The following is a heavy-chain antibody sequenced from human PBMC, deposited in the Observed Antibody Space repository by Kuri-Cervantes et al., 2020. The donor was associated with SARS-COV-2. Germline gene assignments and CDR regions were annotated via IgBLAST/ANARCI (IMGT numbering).Heavy chain of an antibody. Sequence: GGSLRLSCAASGFTFSSYGMHWVRQALGKGLEWVAVISYDGSNKYYADSVKGRFTISRDNSKNTLYLQMNSLRAEDTAVYYCAKGNYKALDYWGQGTLVTVSS. CDR1: GFTFSSYG. D-gene: IGHD1-7*01. CDR2: ISYDGSNK. CDR3: AKGNYKALDY. J-gene: IGHJ4*02. V-gene: IGHV3-30*18.